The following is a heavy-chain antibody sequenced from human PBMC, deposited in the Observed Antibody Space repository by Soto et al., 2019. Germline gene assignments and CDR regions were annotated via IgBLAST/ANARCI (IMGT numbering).Heavy chain of an antibody. CDR1: GGSISSGDYY. V-gene: IGHV4-30-4*01. D-gene: IGHD5-18*01. J-gene: IGHJ4*02. CDR2: IYYSGST. Sequence: SETLSLTCTVSGGSISSGDYYWSWIRQPPGKGLEWIGYIYYSGSTYYNPSLKSRVTISVDTSKNQFSLKLSSVTAADTAVYYCARLKEDTAMVVLDYWGQGTLVTVSS. CDR3: ARLKEDTAMVVLDY.